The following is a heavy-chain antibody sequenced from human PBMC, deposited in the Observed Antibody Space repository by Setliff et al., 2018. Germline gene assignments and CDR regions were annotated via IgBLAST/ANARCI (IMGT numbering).Heavy chain of an antibody. V-gene: IGHV4-61*09. Sequence: SETLSLTCNVSGASISSGSHYWSWIRQSAGEKPAWIGHVYSTGSTNYNPSFESRVSISVDKSNNQFSLKMTSVTAADTAMYYCARGSEFYYGSGTIDSWGQGTQVTVSS. CDR1: GASISSGSHY. J-gene: IGHJ4*02. CDR3: ARGSEFYYGSGTIDS. CDR2: VYSTGST. D-gene: IGHD3-10*01.